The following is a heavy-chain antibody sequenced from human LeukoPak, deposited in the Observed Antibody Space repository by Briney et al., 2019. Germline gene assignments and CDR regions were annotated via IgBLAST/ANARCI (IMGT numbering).Heavy chain of an antibody. CDR3: ARVRADYSSSWYGNWFDP. J-gene: IGHJ5*02. CDR2: MNPNSGNT. D-gene: IGHD6-13*01. CDR1: GYTFTSYD. Sequence: ASVKVSCEASGYTFTSYDINWVRQATGQGLEWMGWMNPNSGNTGYAQKFQGRVTMTRNTSISTVYRALSRLRSEDTAVYYCARVRADYSSSWYGNWFDPWGQGTLVTVSS. V-gene: IGHV1-8*01.